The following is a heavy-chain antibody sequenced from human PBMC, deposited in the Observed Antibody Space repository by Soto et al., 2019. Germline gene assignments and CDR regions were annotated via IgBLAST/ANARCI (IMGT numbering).Heavy chain of an antibody. V-gene: IGHV5-51*01. CDR2: IFPADSDT. J-gene: IGHJ4*02. CDR1: GYSFSNYR. CDR3: ASSVVVPSTMNYFDY. Sequence: PGESLKISCKGSGYSFSNYRIAWVRQMPGKGLEWMGIIFPADSDTKYSPSFQGQVTISADKSISTAYLQWSGLKASDTAMYYCASSVVVPSTMNYFDYWGQGSLVTVSS. D-gene: IGHD2-15*01.